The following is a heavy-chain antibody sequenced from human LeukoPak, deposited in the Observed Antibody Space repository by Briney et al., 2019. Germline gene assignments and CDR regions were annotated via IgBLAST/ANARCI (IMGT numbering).Heavy chain of an antibody. CDR1: GGSMSSNSYY. Sequence: SETLSLTCTVSGGSMSSNSYYWGWIRQPPGKDLEWIVSIFYSGSTYYNPSLKSRVTISVDTSKNQFSLKLSSVTAADTAVYYCARHPSLAYCGGDCYPLDWGQGTMVTVSS. D-gene: IGHD2-21*02. CDR2: IFYSGST. J-gene: IGHJ3*01. CDR3: ARHPSLAYCGGDCYPLD. V-gene: IGHV4-39*01.